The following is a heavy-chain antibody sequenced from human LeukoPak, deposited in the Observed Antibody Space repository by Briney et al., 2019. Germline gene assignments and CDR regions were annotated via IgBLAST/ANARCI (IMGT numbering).Heavy chain of an antibody. CDR1: GFTFSSYN. V-gene: IGHV3-21*01. D-gene: IGHD5-18*01. Sequence: PGGSLRLSCAASGFTFSSYNMNWVRQAPGKGLEWVSSIGSSSTYIYYADSVKGRFTISRDNAKNSLYLQMNSLRAEDTTVYYCAAATKHTAMVDYWGQGTLVTVSS. CDR3: AAATKHTAMVDY. J-gene: IGHJ4*02. CDR2: IGSSSTYI.